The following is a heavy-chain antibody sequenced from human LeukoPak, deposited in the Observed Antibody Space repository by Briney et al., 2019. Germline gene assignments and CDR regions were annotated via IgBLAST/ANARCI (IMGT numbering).Heavy chain of an antibody. D-gene: IGHD2-2*01. CDR1: GFTFSSYW. J-gene: IGHJ5*02. Sequence: GGSLRLSCAASGFTFSSYWMHWVRQAPGKGLVWVSRINTDGSSTSYADSVKGRFTISRDSAKNTLYLQMNSLRAEDTAVYYCARVGCSSTSCYSQFDPWGQGTLVTVSS. CDR2: INTDGSST. CDR3: ARVGCSSTSCYSQFDP. V-gene: IGHV3-74*01.